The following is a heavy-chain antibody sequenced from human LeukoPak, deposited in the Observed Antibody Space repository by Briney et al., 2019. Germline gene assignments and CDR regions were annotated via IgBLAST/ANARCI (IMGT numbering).Heavy chain of an antibody. CDR2: IYYSGNT. V-gene: IGHV4-39*01. Sequence: SETLSLTCTVSSASISSTVSSSSYYWGWIRQPPGKGLEWIGIIYYSGNTYYSPSLKSRVTISADTSKNQSSLKLSSVTAADTAVYYCARTAYSNYVIDYWGQGTLVTVSS. J-gene: IGHJ4*02. D-gene: IGHD4-11*01. CDR3: ARTAYSNYVIDY. CDR1: SASISSTVSSSSYY.